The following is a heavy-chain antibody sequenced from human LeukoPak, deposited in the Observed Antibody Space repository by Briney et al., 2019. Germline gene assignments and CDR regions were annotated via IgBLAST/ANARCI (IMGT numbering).Heavy chain of an antibody. CDR1: GGSISSYY. CDR3: ARDRGGSYALAFDI. Sequence: PSETLSLICTVSGGSISSYYWSWIRQPPGEGREWIGYIYYSGSTNYHPSLKTRVTLSVDTSRNQFFLKLSSVTAAATAVYYCARDRGGSYALAFDIWGQGTMVTVSS. D-gene: IGHD1-26*01. J-gene: IGHJ3*02. CDR2: IYYSGST. V-gene: IGHV4-59*01.